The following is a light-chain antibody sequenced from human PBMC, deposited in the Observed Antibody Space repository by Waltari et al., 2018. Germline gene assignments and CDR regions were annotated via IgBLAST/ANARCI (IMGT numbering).Light chain of an antibody. CDR3: QQYNSYSLLT. V-gene: IGKV1-5*03. CDR1: QSIRNW. J-gene: IGKJ4*01. Sequence: DIQMTQSPSTLSASVGDRVTITCRASQSIRNWLAWYQQKPGKAPKRLIYKASTLESGVPSRFSGSGSGTEFTLTISSLQPDDFATYYCQQYNSYSLLTFGGGTKVEIK. CDR2: KAS.